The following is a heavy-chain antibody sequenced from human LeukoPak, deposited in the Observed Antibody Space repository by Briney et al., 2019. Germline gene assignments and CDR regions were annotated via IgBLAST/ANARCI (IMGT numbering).Heavy chain of an antibody. CDR1: GYTFTSRG. CDR3: ARGPPNWGYDY. CDR2: ISIYSGNT. V-gene: IGHV1-18*01. J-gene: IGHJ4*02. Sequence: ASVKVSCKASGYTFTSRGLSWARQAPGQGLEWMGWISIYSGNTNYAQKFQDRISMTTDTSTNTAYMELRSLKSDDTAVYYCARGPPNWGYDYWGPGTLVTVSS. D-gene: IGHD7-27*01.